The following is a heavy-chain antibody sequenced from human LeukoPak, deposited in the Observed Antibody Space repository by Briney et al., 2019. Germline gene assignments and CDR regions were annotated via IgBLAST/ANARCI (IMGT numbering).Heavy chain of an antibody. CDR1: GYSFTSYW. CDR2: IYPGDSDT. CDR3: ARLYYYDSSGHEENEYYFDY. V-gene: IGHV5-51*01. J-gene: IGHJ4*02. Sequence: GESLKISCKGSGYSFTSYWIGWVRQMPGKGLEWMGIIYPGDSDTRYSPSFQGQVTISADKSISTAYLQWSSLKASDTVMYYCARLYYYDSSGHEENEYYFDYWGQGTLVTVSS. D-gene: IGHD3-22*01.